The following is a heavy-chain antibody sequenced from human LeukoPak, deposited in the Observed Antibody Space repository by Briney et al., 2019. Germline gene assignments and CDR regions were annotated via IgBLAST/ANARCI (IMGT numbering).Heavy chain of an antibody. D-gene: IGHD1-1*01. CDR1: GYTFTNYG. CDR2: ISADNGNT. Sequence: ASVKVSCKASGYTFTNYGISWVRQAPGQGLQWMGWISADNGNTKYLQEFQGRITMTTDTSTSTSYLEVRSLRSDDTVVYYCARDKGLREGTDFDYWGQGTLVTVSA. J-gene: IGHJ4*02. V-gene: IGHV1-18*01. CDR3: ARDKGLREGTDFDY.